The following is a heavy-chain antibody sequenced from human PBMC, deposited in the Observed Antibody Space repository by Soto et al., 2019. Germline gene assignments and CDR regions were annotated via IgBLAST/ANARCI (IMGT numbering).Heavy chain of an antibody. D-gene: IGHD5-18*01. CDR2: INPSGGST. CDR1: GYTFTSYY. Sequence: AASVKVSCKASGYTFTSYYMHWVRQAPGQGLEWMGIINPSGGSTSYAQKFQGRVTMTRDTSTSTVHMELSSLRSEDTAVYYCTIGQRDYNVDTAMGPGGIYYYGMDVWGQGTTVTVSS. CDR3: TIGQRDYNVDTAMGPGGIYYYGMDV. V-gene: IGHV1-46*03. J-gene: IGHJ6*02.